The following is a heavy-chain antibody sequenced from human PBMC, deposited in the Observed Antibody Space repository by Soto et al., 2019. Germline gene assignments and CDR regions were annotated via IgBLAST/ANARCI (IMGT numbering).Heavy chain of an antibody. V-gene: IGHV1-69*02. D-gene: IGHD6-19*01. J-gene: IGHJ5*02. CDR1: GGTFSSYT. Sequence: QVQLVQSGAGVKKPGSSVKVSCKASGGTFSSYTISWVRQAPGQGLEWMGRIIPILGIANYAQKFQGRVTITADKSTSTAYMELSSLRSEDTAVYYCAYSSGWSRWFDPWGQGTLVTVSS. CDR2: IIPILGIA. CDR3: AYSSGWSRWFDP.